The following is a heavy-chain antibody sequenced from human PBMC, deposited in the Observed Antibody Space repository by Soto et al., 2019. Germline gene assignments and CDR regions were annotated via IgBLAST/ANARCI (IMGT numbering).Heavy chain of an antibody. CDR3: ARDNPYYDSSGYNWFEP. D-gene: IGHD3-22*01. V-gene: IGHV4-59*01. J-gene: IGHJ5*02. Sequence: WETLSLTCTVSVGSISSYYWSCIRHPPGKGLEWIGYIYYSGSTNYNPSLKSRVTISVDTSKNQFSLKMSSVTAADTAVYYCARDNPYYDSSGYNWFEPWGQGTLVSGSS. CDR2: IYYSGST. CDR1: VGSISSYY.